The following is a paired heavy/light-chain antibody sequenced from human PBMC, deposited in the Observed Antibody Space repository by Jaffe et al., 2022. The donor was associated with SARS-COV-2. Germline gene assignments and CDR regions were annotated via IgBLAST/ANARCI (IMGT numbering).Heavy chain of an antibody. J-gene: IGHJ4*02. D-gene: IGHD4-4*01. V-gene: IGHV3-72*01. Sequence: EVQLVESGGGLVQPGGSLRLSCAASGFVFSDHYMDWVRQAPERGLEWVGRSRNKAHGYTTEYAASVKDRFSISRDDSKNSLYLQMNSLKTEDTAAYYCVRIYNSNWGEDYLDYWGQGTLVTVSS. CDR2: SRNKAHGYTT. CDR1: GFVFSDHY. CDR3: VRIYNSNWGEDYLDY.
Light chain of an antibody. Sequence: DIQLTQSPSFLSASVGDRVTITCRASQGISRYLAWYQQKPGKVPKLLIYPTSTLQSGVPSRFSGSGSGTDFTLTISSLQPEDFGTYYCLQLNSYPRTFGPGTKVDIK. CDR2: PTS. CDR3: LQLNSYPRT. V-gene: IGKV1-9*01. CDR1: QGISRY. J-gene: IGKJ3*01.